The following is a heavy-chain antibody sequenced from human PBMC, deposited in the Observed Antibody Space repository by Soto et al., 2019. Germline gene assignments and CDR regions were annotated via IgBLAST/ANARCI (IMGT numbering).Heavy chain of an antibody. CDR3: ARSPGYCSSTSCYGRSYYYYGMDV. J-gene: IGHJ6*02. V-gene: IGHV1-69*12. CDR1: GGTFSSYA. D-gene: IGHD2-2*01. Sequence: QVQLVQSGAEVKKPGSSVKVSCKASGGTFSSYAISWVRQAPGQGLEWMGGIIPIVGTANYAQKFQVRVTTTANESTSTDYMGPRSLRSEYSAVYYCARSPGYCSSTSCYGRSYYYYGMDVWGQGTTVTVSS. CDR2: IIPIVGTA.